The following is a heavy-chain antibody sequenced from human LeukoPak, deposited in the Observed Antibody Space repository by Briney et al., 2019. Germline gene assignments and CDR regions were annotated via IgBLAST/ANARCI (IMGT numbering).Heavy chain of an antibody. CDR3: AKSTRDLNYYVSSGYAEYFQH. D-gene: IGHD3-22*01. Sequence: PGGSLRLSCAASGFTFSSYAMGWVRQAPGKGLEWVSAISGSGGSTYYADSAKGRFTISRDNSKNTLYLQMNSLRAEDTAVYYCAKSTRDLNYYVSSGYAEYFQHWGQGTLVTVSS. CDR2: ISGSGGST. V-gene: IGHV3-23*01. CDR1: GFTFSSYA. J-gene: IGHJ1*01.